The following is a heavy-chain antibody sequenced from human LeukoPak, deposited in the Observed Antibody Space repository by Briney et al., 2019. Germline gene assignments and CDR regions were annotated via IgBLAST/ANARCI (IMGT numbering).Heavy chain of an antibody. V-gene: IGHV5-51*01. D-gene: IGHD6-13*01. J-gene: IGHJ4*02. CDR2: IYPGDSDT. CDR3: ARLGCDSSSCHYYFDY. CDR1: GYSFTSYW. Sequence: AGESLKISCKGSGYSFTSYWIGWVRQMPGKGLEWMGIIYPGDSDTRYSPSFQGQVTISAGKSISTAYLQWSSLKASDTAMYYCARLGCDSSSCHYYFDYWGQGTLVTVSS.